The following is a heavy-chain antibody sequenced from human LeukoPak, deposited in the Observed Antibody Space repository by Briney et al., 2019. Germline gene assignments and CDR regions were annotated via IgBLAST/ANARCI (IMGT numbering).Heavy chain of an antibody. Sequence: GGSLRLSCAASGFTFSRYSMNWVRQAPGKGLEWVSSISSSSIYIYYADSVKGRFTISRDNAKNSLYLQMNSLRAEDTAVYYCARGPIVAPDYWGRGTLVTVSS. V-gene: IGHV3-21*01. CDR2: ISSSSIYI. D-gene: IGHD5-12*01. CDR1: GFTFSRYS. J-gene: IGHJ4*02. CDR3: ARGPIVAPDY.